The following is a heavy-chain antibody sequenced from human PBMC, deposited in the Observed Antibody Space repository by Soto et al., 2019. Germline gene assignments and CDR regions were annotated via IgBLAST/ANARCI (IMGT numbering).Heavy chain of an antibody. D-gene: IGHD3-22*01. CDR3: ALRSMAVVPEY. CDR1: GGSFSGNY. J-gene: IGHJ4*02. V-gene: IGHV4-34*01. CDR2: INHSGST. Sequence: DILSLTCTVYGGSFSGNYWSWIRQPQGKGLEWIGEINHSGSTNYNPSLKSRVTLSVDTSTNQCSLTLSSMTAADTAVYYCALRSMAVVPEYWGKGTLVTVSS.